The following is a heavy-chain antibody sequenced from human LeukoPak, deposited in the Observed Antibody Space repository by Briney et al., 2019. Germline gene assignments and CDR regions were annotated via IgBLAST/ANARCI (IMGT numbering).Heavy chain of an antibody. CDR2: INPNSGGT. J-gene: IGHJ4*02. Sequence: ASVKVSCKASGYTFTGYYMHWVRQAPGQGLEWMGRINPNSGGTNYAQKFQGRVTMTRDTSISTAYMELSRLRSDDTAVYYCARGGSGWYYYFDYWGQGTLVTVS. CDR1: GYTFTGYY. CDR3: ARGGSGWYYYFDY. V-gene: IGHV1-2*06. D-gene: IGHD6-19*01.